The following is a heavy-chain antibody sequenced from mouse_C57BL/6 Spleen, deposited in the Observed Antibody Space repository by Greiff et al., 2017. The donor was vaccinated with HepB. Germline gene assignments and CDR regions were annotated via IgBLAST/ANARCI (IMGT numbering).Heavy chain of an antibody. CDR1: GYTFTSYW. D-gene: IGHD2-4*01. V-gene: IGHV1-5*01. Sequence: VQLQQSGTVLARPGASVKMSCKTSGYTFTSYWMHWVKQRPGQGLEWIGAIYPGNSDTSYNQKFKGKAKLTAVTSASTAYMELSSLTNEDSAVYYCTRGIYYDYGYYAMDCWGQGTSVTVSS. J-gene: IGHJ4*01. CDR3: TRGIYYDYGYYAMDC. CDR2: IYPGNSDT.